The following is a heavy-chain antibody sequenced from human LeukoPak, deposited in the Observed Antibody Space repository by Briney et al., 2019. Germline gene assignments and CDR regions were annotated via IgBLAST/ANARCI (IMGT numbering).Heavy chain of an antibody. CDR2: IIGSGGTT. J-gene: IGHJ6*02. CDR3: AKSEENYYFYGMDV. V-gene: IGHV3-23*01. Sequence: GGSLRLSCTASGFTFSSYAMNWVRQAPGKGLEWVSIIIGSGGTTYYADSVKGRFTISRDNSKNTLYLQMNSPRAEDTAVYYCAKSEENYYFYGMDVWGQGTTVTVSS. CDR1: GFTFSSYA.